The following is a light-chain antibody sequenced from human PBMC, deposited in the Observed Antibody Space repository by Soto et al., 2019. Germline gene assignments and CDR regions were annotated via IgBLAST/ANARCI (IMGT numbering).Light chain of an antibody. J-gene: IGKJ1*01. CDR1: QSVSRSY. CDR3: QQNNTWWT. CDR2: GAS. Sequence: DIVMTQSPLSLPVTPGGPATLSRRASQSVSRSYLAWYQQIPGQAPRILIYGASTRATGIPARLSGSGSGTEFTLTSSRMQSEDFAVYYCQQNNTWWTFGQGTKVDI. V-gene: IGKV3-15*01.